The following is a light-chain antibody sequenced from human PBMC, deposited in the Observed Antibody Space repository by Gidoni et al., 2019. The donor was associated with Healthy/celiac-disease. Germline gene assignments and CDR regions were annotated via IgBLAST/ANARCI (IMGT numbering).Light chain of an antibody. CDR3: NSRDSSGNHLRV. J-gene: IGLJ1*01. CDR2: GKN. Sequence: SSELTQDPAVSVALGQTVRITCQGDSLRSYYASWYQKKPGQAPGLVIYGKNNRPSGIPDRFSGSSSGNTASLTITGAQAEDEADYYCNSRDSSGNHLRVFGTGTKVTVL. V-gene: IGLV3-19*01. CDR1: SLRSYY.